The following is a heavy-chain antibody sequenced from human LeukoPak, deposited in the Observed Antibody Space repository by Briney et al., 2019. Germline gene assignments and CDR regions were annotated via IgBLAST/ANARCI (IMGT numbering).Heavy chain of an antibody. D-gene: IGHD6-13*01. CDR2: ISGSGGST. CDR3: AKDLAAAAGTWYYYMDV. CDR1: GFTVSSNY. V-gene: IGHV3-23*01. J-gene: IGHJ6*03. Sequence: GGSLRLSCAASGFTVSSNYMSWVRQAPGKGLEWVSAISGSGGSTYYADSVKGRFTISRDNSKNTLYLQMNSLRAEDTAVYYCAKDLAAAAGTWYYYMDVWGKGTTVTVSS.